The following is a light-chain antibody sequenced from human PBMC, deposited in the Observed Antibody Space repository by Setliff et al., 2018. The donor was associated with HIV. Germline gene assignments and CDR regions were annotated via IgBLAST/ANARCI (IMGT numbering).Light chain of an antibody. V-gene: IGLV1-51*01. Sequence: QCVLTQPPSVSAAPGQKVTISCSGSSSNIGNNYVSWYQQLPGTAPKLLIYDNNKRPSGIPDRFSGSKSGTSATLGITGLQTGDEADYYCGTWDGSLSGYVFGTGTK. CDR3: GTWDGSLSGYV. J-gene: IGLJ1*01. CDR1: SSNIGNNY. CDR2: DNN.